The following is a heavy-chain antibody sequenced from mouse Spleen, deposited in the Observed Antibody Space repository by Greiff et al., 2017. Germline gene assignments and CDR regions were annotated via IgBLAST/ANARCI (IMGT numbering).Heavy chain of an antibody. D-gene: IGHD2-1*01. CDR3: ATGYGNYFDY. Sequence: QVQLKQSGAELVKPGASVKLSCKASGYTFTSYWMHWVKQRPGQGLEWIGMIHPNSGSTNYNEKFKSKATLTVDKSSSTAYMQLSSLTSEDSAVYYCATGYGNYFDYWGQGTTLTVSS. V-gene: IGHV1-64*01. J-gene: IGHJ2*01. CDR2: IHPNSGST. CDR1: GYTFTSYW.